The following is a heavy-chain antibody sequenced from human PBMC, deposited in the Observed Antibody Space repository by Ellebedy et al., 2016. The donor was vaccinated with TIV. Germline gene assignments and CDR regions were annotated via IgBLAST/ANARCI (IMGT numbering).Heavy chain of an antibody. Sequence: GESLKISCAASGFSFRSYWMSWVRQAPGKGLEWLANIKQDGSEKYYVDSVRGRFTISRDNAKNSLYLQMNSLRAEDTAVYYCASDGSYGDFLSPTHAFEMWGQGTMITVSS. CDR2: IKQDGSEK. D-gene: IGHD4-17*01. V-gene: IGHV3-7*01. J-gene: IGHJ3*02. CDR1: GFSFRSYW. CDR3: ASDGSYGDFLSPTHAFEM.